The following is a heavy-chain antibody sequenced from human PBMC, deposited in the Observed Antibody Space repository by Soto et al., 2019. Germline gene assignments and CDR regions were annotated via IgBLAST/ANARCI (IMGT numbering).Heavy chain of an antibody. J-gene: IGHJ4*02. D-gene: IGHD2-2*01. CDR3: ARSDSPTSSSLDY. V-gene: IGHV3-48*01. Sequence: GGSLRLSCAASGFTFSSYSMNWVRQAPGKGLEWVSYISSSSTIYYADSVKGRFTISRENAKNSLYLQMNSLRAGDTAVYYCARSDSPTSSSLDYWGQGTLVTVSS. CDR2: ISSSSTI. CDR1: GFTFSSYS.